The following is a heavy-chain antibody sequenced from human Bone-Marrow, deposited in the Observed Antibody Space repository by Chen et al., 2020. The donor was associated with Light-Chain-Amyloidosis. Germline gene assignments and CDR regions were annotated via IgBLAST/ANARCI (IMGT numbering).Heavy chain of an antibody. J-gene: IGHJ3*02. D-gene: IGHD3-9*01. Sequence: EVQLVESGGGLVQPGGSLRLSCAASGFSFSSYAMSWVRQAPGKGLEWVSGISGSGGSRYYADSVKGRLTIYRDNSKNTLDLQMNSLRAEDTAVYYCAKDISYDDILPDYPADAFDIWGQGTMVTVSS. CDR3: AKDISYDDILPDYPADAFDI. V-gene: IGHV3-23*04. CDR2: ISGSGGSR. CDR1: GFSFSSYA.